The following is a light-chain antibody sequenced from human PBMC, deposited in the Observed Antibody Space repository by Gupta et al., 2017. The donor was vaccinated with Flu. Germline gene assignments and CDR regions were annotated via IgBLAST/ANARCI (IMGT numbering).Light chain of an antibody. CDR2: EAS. V-gene: IGLV2-23*01. CDR1: GNNIGAYHL. Sequence: HSALTQPAPVSRSPGPSITISCIGSGNNIGAYHLVSWYQQHPGKAPNLMIYEASKRPSGVSTRFAGSKSGNTASRTIFGLQAEDEAEYYRCSYTQYNSLVFGGGTKVTVL. J-gene: IGLJ2*01. CDR3: CSYTQYNSLV.